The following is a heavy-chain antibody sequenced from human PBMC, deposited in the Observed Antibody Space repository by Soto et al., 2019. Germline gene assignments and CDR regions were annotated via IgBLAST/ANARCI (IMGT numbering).Heavy chain of an antibody. CDR1: GGTFSSYA. CDR2: IIPIFGTA. Sequence: ASVKVSCKASGGTFSSYAISWVRQAPGQGLEWMGGIIPIFGTANYAQKFKGRVTITADESTSTAYMKLSSLRSEDTAVYYCTRAPLLGLAAGSGGIYYYYGMDFWGQGTTVTVSS. J-gene: IGHJ6*02. V-gene: IGHV1-69*13. CDR3: TRAPLLGLAAGSGGIYYYYGMDF. D-gene: IGHD2-15*01.